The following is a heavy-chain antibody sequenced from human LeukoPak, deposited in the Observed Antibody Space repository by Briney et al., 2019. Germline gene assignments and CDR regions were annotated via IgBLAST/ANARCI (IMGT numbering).Heavy chain of an antibody. V-gene: IGHV4-61*02. CDR2: IYTSGST. D-gene: IGHD6-19*01. CDR3: ARSGWRQWLVHVPRTNWFDP. CDR1: GGSISSGSYY. J-gene: IGHJ5*02. Sequence: PSETLSLTCTVSGGSISSGSYYWSWIRQPAGKGLEWIGRIYTSGSTNYNPSLKSRVTISVDTSKNQFSLKLSSVTAADTAVYYCARSGWRQWLVHVPRTNWFDPWGQGTLVTVSS.